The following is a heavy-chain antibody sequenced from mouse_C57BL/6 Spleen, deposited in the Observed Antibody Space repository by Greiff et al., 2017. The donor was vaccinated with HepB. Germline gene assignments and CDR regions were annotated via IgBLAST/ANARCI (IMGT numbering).Heavy chain of an antibody. V-gene: IGHV5-17*01. J-gene: IGHJ1*03. CDR2: ISSGSSTI. Sequence: DVMLVESGGGLVKPGGSLKLSCAASGFTFSDYGMHWVRQAPEKGLEWVAYISSGSSTIYYADTVKGRFTISRDNAKNTLFLQMTSLRSEDTAMYYCARRDGYWSFDVWGTGTTVTVSS. CDR3: ARRDGYWSFDV. CDR1: GFTFSDYG. D-gene: IGHD2-3*01.